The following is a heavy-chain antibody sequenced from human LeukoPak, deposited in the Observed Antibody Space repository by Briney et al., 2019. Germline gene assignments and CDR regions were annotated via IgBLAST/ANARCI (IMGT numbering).Heavy chain of an antibody. CDR1: GYTFTIYG. J-gene: IGHJ4*02. Sequence: ASVKVSCTASGYTFTIYGISWVRQAPGQGLEWMGWISAYNGNTNYAQKLQGRVTMTTDTSTSTAYMELRSLRSDDTAVYYCARDTYYYDSSGYYAFDYWGQGTLVTVSS. D-gene: IGHD3-22*01. CDR3: ARDTYYYDSSGYYAFDY. V-gene: IGHV1-18*01. CDR2: ISAYNGNT.